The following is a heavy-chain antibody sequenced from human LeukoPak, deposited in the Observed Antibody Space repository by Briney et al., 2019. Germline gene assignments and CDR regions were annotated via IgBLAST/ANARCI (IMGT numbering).Heavy chain of an antibody. V-gene: IGHV4-59*01. D-gene: IGHD3-22*01. CDR2: IYYSGST. Sequence: SETLSLTCTVSGGSISSYYWSWIRQPPGKGLEWIGYIYYSGSTNYNPSLKSRVTISVDTSENQFSLKLSSVTAADTAVYYCARAPLYYYVSSGYLCFDIWGQGTMVTVSS. J-gene: IGHJ3*02. CDR3: ARAPLYYYVSSGYLCFDI. CDR1: GGSISSYY.